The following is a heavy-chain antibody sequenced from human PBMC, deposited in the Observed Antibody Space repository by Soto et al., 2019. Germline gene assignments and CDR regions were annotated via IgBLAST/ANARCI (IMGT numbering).Heavy chain of an antibody. CDR1: GFTFSSYV. CDR3: AKGSYDFWSGYYTLDY. Sequence: EVQLLESGGGLVQPGGSLRLSCAASGFTFSSYVMSWVRQAPGKGLEWVSAISGSGGSTYYADSVKGRFTIARDNSKSALYLQMNSLRAEDTAVYYCAKGSYDFWSGYYTLDYWGQGTLVTVSS. J-gene: IGHJ4*02. D-gene: IGHD3-3*01. V-gene: IGHV3-23*01. CDR2: ISGSGGST.